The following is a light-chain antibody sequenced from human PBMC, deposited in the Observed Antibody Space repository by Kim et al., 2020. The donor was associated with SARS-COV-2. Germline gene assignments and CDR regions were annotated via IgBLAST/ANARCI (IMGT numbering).Light chain of an antibody. V-gene: IGLV1-40*01. CDR1: SSNIGAGYD. CDR2: GNS. Sequence: QSVLTQPPSVSGAPGQRVTISCTGSSSNIGAGYDVHWYQQLPGTAPKLLIYGNSNRPSGVPDRFTGSKSGTSASLAITGLQAEDEADYYCQLYDNSLYSWVFGGGTQLTVL. J-gene: IGLJ3*02. CDR3: QLYDNSLYSWV.